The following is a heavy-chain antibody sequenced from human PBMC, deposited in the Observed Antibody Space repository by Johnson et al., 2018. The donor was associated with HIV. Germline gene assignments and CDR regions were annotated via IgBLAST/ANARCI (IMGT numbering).Heavy chain of an antibody. V-gene: IGHV3-48*03. D-gene: IGHD2-21*02. J-gene: IGHJ3*02. CDR3: ARGLIYCGGDCYAFDI. CDR2: ISSSGSTI. Sequence: VQLVESGGGVVQPGGSLRLSCAASGFTFSSYEMNWVRQAPGKGLEWVSYISSSGSTIYYADSVKGRFTISRDNAKNSLYLQMNSLRAEDTAVYYCARGLIYCGGDCYAFDIWGQGTMVTVSS. CDR1: GFTFSSYE.